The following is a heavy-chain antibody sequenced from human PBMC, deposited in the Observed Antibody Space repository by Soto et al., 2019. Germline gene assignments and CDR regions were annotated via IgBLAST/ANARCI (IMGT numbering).Heavy chain of an antibody. Sequence: EVQLVESGGGLIQPGGSLRLSCAASGFTVSSNYMSWVRQAPGKGLEWVSVIYSGGSTYYADSVKGRFTISRDNSKNTLYLQMNSLRAEETAVYYCAIHSNYYDSSGYPTIGEPPIDYWGQGTLVTVSS. CDR2: IYSGGST. V-gene: IGHV3-53*01. D-gene: IGHD3-22*01. CDR1: GFTVSSNY. J-gene: IGHJ4*02. CDR3: AIHSNYYDSSGYPTIGEPPIDY.